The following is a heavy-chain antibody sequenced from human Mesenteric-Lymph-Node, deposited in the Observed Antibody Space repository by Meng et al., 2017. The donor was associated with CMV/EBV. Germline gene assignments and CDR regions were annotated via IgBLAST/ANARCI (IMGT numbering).Heavy chain of an antibody. CDR1: GGSFSGYY. V-gene: IGHV4-34*01. CDR2: INHSGST. J-gene: IGHJ2*01. Sequence: YGGSFSGYYRSWISQPPGKVLEWIGEINHSGSTNYNPSLKSRVTISVDTSKNQFSLKLSSVTAADTAVYYCARSVVVTAIIWYFDLWGRGTLVTVSS. D-gene: IGHD2-21*02. CDR3: ARSVVVTAIIWYFDL.